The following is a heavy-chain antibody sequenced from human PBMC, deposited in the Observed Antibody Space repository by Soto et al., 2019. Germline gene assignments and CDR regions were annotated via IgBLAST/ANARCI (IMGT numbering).Heavy chain of an antibody. V-gene: IGHV1-8*01. CDR1: GYTFTSYD. D-gene: IGHD3-3*01. J-gene: IGHJ6*03. CDR2: MNPNSGNT. Sequence: ASVKVSCXASGYTFTSYDINWVRQATGQGLEWMGWMNPNSGNTGYAQKFQGRVTMTRNTSISTAYMELSSLRSEDTAVYYCARVPIPYDFWSGYYLYYMDVWGKGTTVTVSS. CDR3: ARVPIPYDFWSGYYLYYMDV.